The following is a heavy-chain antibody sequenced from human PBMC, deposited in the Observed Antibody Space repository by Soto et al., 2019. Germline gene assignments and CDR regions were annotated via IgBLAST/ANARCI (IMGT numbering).Heavy chain of an antibody. J-gene: IGHJ1*01. CDR2: IGGGGGDT. Sequence: EVQLLESGGALVQPGGSLRLSCAASGFTFGNYALSWVRQAPGKGLEWVSKIGGGGGDTHYAGSVEGRFTISRDNSKNTLFLQMNGLRVEDTAVYYCARCLGVGHCTNGMWHLFQHWGQGTLVTVSS. D-gene: IGHD2-8*01. CDR3: ARCLGVGHCTNGMWHLFQH. CDR1: GFTFGNYA. V-gene: IGHV3-23*01.